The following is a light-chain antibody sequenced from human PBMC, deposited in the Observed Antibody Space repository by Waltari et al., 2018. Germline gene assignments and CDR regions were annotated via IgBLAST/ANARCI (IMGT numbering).Light chain of an antibody. V-gene: IGKV3-15*01. Sequence: EVMMTQSPATLSVSPGERATLSCRASQSVGNNLAWFQERPGQAPRLLIFGASTRATGIPARFTGSGSGTEFTLTISSLQSEDFAVYYCQQYDKWLMYTFGQGTKVEAK. CDR2: GAS. J-gene: IGKJ2*01. CDR3: QQYDKWLMYT. CDR1: QSVGNN.